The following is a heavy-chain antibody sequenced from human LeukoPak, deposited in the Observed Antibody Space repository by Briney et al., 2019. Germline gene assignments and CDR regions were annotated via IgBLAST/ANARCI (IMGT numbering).Heavy chain of an antibody. D-gene: IGHD3-10*01. V-gene: IGHV1-18*01. CDR3: GRAGSSGTYYYHMDV. CDR2: ISAYNGNT. CDR1: GYTFTSYG. J-gene: IGHJ6*03. Sequence: GASVKVSCKASGYTFTSYGISWVRQAPGQGLEWMGWISAYNGNTNYAQKLQGRVTMTTDTSTSTAYMELRSLRSDDTAVYYCGRAGSSGTYYYHMDVWGKGTTVTVSS.